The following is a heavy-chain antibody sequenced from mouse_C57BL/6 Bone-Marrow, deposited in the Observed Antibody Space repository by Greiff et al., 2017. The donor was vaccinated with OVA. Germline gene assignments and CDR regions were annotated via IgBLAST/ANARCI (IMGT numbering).Heavy chain of an antibody. Sequence: VQLQQSGTVLARPGASVKMSCKTSGYTFTSYWMHWVKQRPGQGLEWIGAIYPGNSDTSYNQKFKGKAKLTAVTSASTAYMELSSLTNEDSAVYYCTRRTYYSNCYAMDYWGQGTSVTVSS. CDR1: GYTFTSYW. D-gene: IGHD2-5*01. CDR3: TRRTYYSNCYAMDY. J-gene: IGHJ4*01. CDR2: IYPGNSDT. V-gene: IGHV1-5*01.